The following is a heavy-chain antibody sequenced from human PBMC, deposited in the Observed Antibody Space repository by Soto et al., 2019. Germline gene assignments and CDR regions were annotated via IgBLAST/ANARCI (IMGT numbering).Heavy chain of an antibody. Sequence: SETLSLTCTVSGGSISSSSYYWGWIRQPPGKGLEWFGSIYYSGSTYYNPSLKSRVTISVDTSKNQFSLKLSSVTAADTAVYYCARHRTPDYYDSSDYYQYYFDYRGQGTLVTVSS. CDR2: IYYSGST. CDR3: ARHRTPDYYDSSDYYQYYFDY. D-gene: IGHD3-22*01. J-gene: IGHJ4*02. CDR1: GGSISSSSYY. V-gene: IGHV4-39*01.